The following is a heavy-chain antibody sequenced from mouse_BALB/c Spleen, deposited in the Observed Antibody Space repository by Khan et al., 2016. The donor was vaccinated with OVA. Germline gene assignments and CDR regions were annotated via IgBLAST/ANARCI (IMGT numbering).Heavy chain of an antibody. V-gene: IGHV1-20*01. J-gene: IGHJ2*01. Sequence: VQLQQPGPELVKPGTSVKISCKASGYSFTGYFMNWVMQSHGKSLEWIGRINPHIGETFYNQKFKGKATLTVDESSSTAHMELRSLTSEDSAVDYCARIDRSDFDYWGQGTTLTVSS. CDR1: GYSFTGYF. D-gene: IGHD1-1*01. CDR3: ARIDRSDFDY. CDR2: INPHIGET.